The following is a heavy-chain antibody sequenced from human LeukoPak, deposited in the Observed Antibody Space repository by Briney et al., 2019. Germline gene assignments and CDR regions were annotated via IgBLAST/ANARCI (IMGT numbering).Heavy chain of an antibody. V-gene: IGHV4-59*01. J-gene: IGHJ4*02. D-gene: IGHD3-22*01. CDR2: IYYSGST. CDR1: GDSLSSYY. CDR3: ARDLRYDSSGWAFDY. Sequence: SETLSLTCTVSGDSLSSYYWSWIRQSPGKGLEWIGYIYYSGSTNYNPSFKSRVTISVDTSKNQFSLKLSSVTAADTAVYYCARDLRYDSSGWAFDYWGQGTLVTVSS.